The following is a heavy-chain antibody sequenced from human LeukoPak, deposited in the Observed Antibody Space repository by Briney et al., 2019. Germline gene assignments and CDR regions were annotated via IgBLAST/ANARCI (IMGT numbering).Heavy chain of an antibody. V-gene: IGHV4-4*08. CDR3: ARGYYDSRGFSNPFDS. Sequence: PSETLSLSCTVSGASISSSYWSWLRQPLGKGLEWIAYIHTNGNTNSNPSLKSRVTVSVDASKNQFSLMLRSVAAADTALYYCARGYYDSRGFSNPFDSWGQGTLVTVSS. D-gene: IGHD3-22*01. CDR2: IHTNGNT. CDR1: GASISSSY. J-gene: IGHJ4*02.